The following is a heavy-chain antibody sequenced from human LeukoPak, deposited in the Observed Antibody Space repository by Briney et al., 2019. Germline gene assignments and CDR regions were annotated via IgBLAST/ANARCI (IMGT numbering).Heavy chain of an antibody. CDR2: IYYSGSA. J-gene: IGHJ5*02. CDR3: ARGEWWFDP. D-gene: IGHD2-8*01. V-gene: IGHV4-59*01. CDR1: GGSISSYY. Sequence: SETLSLTCTVSGGSISSYYWSWIRQPPGRGLEWIGNIYYSGSANYNPSLNNRVTILLDMSMNQFSLKLSSVTAADTAVYYCARGEWWFDPWGQGTLVTVSS.